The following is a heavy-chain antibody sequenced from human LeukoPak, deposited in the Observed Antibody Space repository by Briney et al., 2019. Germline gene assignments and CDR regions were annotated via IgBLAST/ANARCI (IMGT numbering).Heavy chain of an antibody. Sequence: GGSLRLSCAASGFTFSSYAMSWVRQAPGKGLEWVSAISGSGGSTYYADSVKGRFTISRDNSKNTLYLQMNSLRAEDTAVYYCAKPSSSSWYYRYYFDYWGQGTLVTASS. J-gene: IGHJ4*02. CDR2: ISGSGGST. CDR3: AKPSSSSWYYRYYFDY. CDR1: GFTFSSYA. V-gene: IGHV3-23*01. D-gene: IGHD6-13*01.